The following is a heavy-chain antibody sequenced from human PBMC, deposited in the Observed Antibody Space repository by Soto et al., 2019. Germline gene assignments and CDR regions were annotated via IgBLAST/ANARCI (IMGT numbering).Heavy chain of an antibody. V-gene: IGHV3-30*18. D-gene: IGHD3-9*01. Sequence: QVQLVESGGGVVQPGRSLRLSCAASGFTFSSYGMHWVRQAPGKGLEWVAVISCDGSNKYYADSVKGRFTISRDNSKNTLYLQMNSLRAEDTAVYYCAKSPLLTGYRINEVGWYDYWGQGTLVTVSS. CDR3: AKSPLLTGYRINEVGWYDY. J-gene: IGHJ4*02. CDR1: GFTFSSYG. CDR2: ISCDGSNK.